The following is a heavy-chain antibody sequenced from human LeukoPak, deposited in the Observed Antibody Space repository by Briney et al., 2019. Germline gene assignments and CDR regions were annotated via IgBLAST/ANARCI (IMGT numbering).Heavy chain of an antibody. CDR1: GYSISSGYY. V-gene: IGHV4-38-2*02. CDR3: ARGGIAARLIDY. D-gene: IGHD6-6*01. Sequence: SETLSPTCTVSGYSISSGYYWGWIRQPPGKGLEWIGSIYHSGSTYYNPSLKSRGTISVDTSKNEVSLKLSSGTAADTAVYYCARGGIAARLIDYWGQGTLVTVSS. CDR2: IYHSGST. J-gene: IGHJ4*02.